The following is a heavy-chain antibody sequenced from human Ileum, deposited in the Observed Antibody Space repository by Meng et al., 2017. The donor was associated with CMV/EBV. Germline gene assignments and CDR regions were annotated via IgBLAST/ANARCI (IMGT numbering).Heavy chain of an antibody. D-gene: IGHD2-8*01. J-gene: IGHJ4*02. V-gene: IGHV3-7*01. Sequence: GGSLRLSCAASGSSFSNSWMIWVRRAPGKGREGVAKTNEDGSDKYYVDSVKGRFTIFRDNAKNSVYLQMNSLRAEDTAVYYCASTGPLYGLYFCYWGQGTLVTVSS. CDR2: TNEDGSDK. CDR1: GSSFSNSW. CDR3: ASTGPLYGLYFCY.